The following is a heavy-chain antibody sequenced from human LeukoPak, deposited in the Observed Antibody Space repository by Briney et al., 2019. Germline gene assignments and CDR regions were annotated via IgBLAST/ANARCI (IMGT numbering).Heavy chain of an antibody. CDR1: GFTFSDYY. J-gene: IGHJ4*02. CDR2: ISSSGSPI. CDR3: ARGSFLITFGGFIG. D-gene: IGHD3-16*02. V-gene: IGHV3-11*04. Sequence: GGSLRLSCATSGFTFSDYYMSWIRQAPGKGLEWVSYISSSGSPIYYADSVKGRFTISRDNAKNSLVLQMNSLRAEDTAVYYCARGSFLITFGGFIGWGQGTLVTVSS.